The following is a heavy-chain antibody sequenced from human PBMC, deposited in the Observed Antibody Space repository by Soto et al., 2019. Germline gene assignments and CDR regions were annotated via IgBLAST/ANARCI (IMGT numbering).Heavy chain of an antibody. CDR3: ARTESGTFDA. J-gene: IGHJ5*02. CDR1: GGSISSGGYS. CDR2: IYHSEST. Sequence: QLQLQESGSGLVKPSQTLSLTCAVSGGSISSGGYSWSWIRQPPGKDLEWIGYIYHSESTYYNPSLKSRVTIAEDRSKNQFSLKLSCVTAADTAVYYCARTESGTFDAWGQGTLVTVSS. D-gene: IGHD1-7*01. V-gene: IGHV4-30-2*01.